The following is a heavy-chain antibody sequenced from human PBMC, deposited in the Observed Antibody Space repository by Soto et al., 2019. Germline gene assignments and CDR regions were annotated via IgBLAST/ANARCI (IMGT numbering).Heavy chain of an antibody. D-gene: IGHD1-26*01. V-gene: IGHV3-74*01. Sequence: GGSLRLSCAASGFSFSLYWMHWVRQAPGKGLVWVSRINGDGSDTSYGDSVKGRFTTSRDNAKNMLYLHMNSLGAEDTAVYYCARDFGEVGATAVYDIWGQGTMVTVSS. CDR2: INGDGSDT. CDR3: ARDFGEVGATAVYDI. CDR1: GFSFSLYW. J-gene: IGHJ3*02.